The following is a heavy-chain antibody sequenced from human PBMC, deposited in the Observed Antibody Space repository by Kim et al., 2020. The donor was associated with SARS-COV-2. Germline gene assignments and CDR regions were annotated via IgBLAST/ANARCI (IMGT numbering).Heavy chain of an antibody. J-gene: IGHJ6*02. CDR2: SNK. D-gene: IGHD1-1*01. Sequence: SNKDAVDSVKGRFTISRDNSKNTLYLQMNSLRAEDTAVYYCARATGPFMDVWGQGTTVTVSS. CDR3: ARATGPFMDV. V-gene: IGHV3-30*01.